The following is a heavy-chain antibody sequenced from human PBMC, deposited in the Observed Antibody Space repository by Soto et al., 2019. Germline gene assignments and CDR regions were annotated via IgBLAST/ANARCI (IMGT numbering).Heavy chain of an antibody. CDR2: MNPNSGNT. J-gene: IGHJ3*02. CDR3: ARGWYDFWSGPTGGAFDI. CDR1: GYTFTSYN. V-gene: IGHV1-8*01. Sequence: ASVKVSCKASGYTFTSYNINWVQQATGQGLEWRGWMNPNSGNTGYAQKFQGRVTMTRNTSISTAYMELSSLRSEDTAVYYCARGWYDFWSGPTGGAFDIWGQGTMVTVSS. D-gene: IGHD3-3*01.